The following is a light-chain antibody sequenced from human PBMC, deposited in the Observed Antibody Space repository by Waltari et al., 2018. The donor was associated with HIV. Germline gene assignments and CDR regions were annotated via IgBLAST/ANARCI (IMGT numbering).Light chain of an antibody. CDR3: CSYAGNSDVV. CDR2: DVN. Sequence: QSALTQPHSVSGSPGQSVTISCTGTSSDIGGYNYVSLYRQFPGKAPSVIIHDVNKRPSGVPDRFSGSKSGNTASLTISGLQTDDEADYYCCSYAGNSDVVFGGGTTLTVL. CDR1: SSDIGGYNY. V-gene: IGLV2-11*01. J-gene: IGLJ2*01.